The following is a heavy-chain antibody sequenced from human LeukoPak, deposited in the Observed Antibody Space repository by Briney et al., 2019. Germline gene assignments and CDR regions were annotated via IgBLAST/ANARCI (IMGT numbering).Heavy chain of an antibody. J-gene: IGHJ6*02. D-gene: IGHD5-12*01. V-gene: IGHV3-30*18. CDR3: AKDRVAAINAFGYGMDV. CDR1: GFTFSSYG. Sequence: GGSLRLSCAASGFTFSSYGMHWVRQAPGKGLEWVAVISCDGSNKYYADSVKGRFTISRDNSKNTLYLQMNSLRAEDTAVYYCAKDRVAAINAFGYGMDVWGQGTTVTVSS. CDR2: ISCDGSNK.